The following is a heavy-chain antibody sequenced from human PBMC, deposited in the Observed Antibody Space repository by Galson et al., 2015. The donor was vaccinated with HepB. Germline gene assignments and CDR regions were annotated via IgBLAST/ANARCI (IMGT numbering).Heavy chain of an antibody. CDR3: ARDVRHKLDV. D-gene: IGHD3-10*02. CDR1: GGTFSSYA. CDR2: IIPILGIA. Sequence: SVKVSCKASGGTFSSYAISWVRQAPGQGLEWMGRIIPILGIANYAQKFQGRVTITADKSTGTAYMEVRRLKSEDTAVYYCARDVRHKLDVWGQGTMVTVSS. J-gene: IGHJ3*01. V-gene: IGHV1-69*04.